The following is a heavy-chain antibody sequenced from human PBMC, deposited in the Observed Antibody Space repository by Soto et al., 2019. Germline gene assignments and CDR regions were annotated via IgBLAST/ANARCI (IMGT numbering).Heavy chain of an antibody. CDR2: ISTYNGNT. CDR3: ARKSSSSSWFDP. D-gene: IGHD6-6*01. V-gene: IGHV1-18*01. CDR1: GYTFFTYG. J-gene: IGHJ5*02. Sequence: ASVKVSCKASGYTFFTYGITWGRQAPGQGLEWMGWISTYNGNTNYAENLQGRVTMTTDTSTRTAYMELRSLRSDDTAVYYCARKSSSSSWFDPWGQGTLVTVSS.